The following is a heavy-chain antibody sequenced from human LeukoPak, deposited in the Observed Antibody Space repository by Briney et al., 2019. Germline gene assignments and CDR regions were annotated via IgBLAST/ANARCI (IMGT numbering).Heavy chain of an antibody. V-gene: IGHV3-30*04. CDR1: GFAFSNYA. CDR3: ARDQIPPDDAFDI. J-gene: IGHJ3*02. Sequence: GGSLRLSCAASGFAFSNYAMHWGRQAPGKGLEWVAIISYDGSHTFYADSVKGRFTISRDNAKNSLYLQMNSLRAEDTAIYFCARDQIPPDDAFDIWGQGTMVTVSS. D-gene: IGHD1-14*01. CDR2: ISYDGSHT.